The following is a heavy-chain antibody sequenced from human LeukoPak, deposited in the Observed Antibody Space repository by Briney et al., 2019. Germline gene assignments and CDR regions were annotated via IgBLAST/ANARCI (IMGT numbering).Heavy chain of an antibody. Sequence: ASVKVSCKASGYTFSIYSIAWVRQAPGQGLEWMGWISAYNGNTNYAQKFQGRVTMTTDTSTSTAYMELRSLRSDDTAVYYCARAGCSYGYLGYFDYWGQGTLVTVSS. CDR3: ARAGCSYGYLGYFDY. D-gene: IGHD5-18*01. J-gene: IGHJ4*02. V-gene: IGHV1-18*01. CDR1: GYTFSIYS. CDR2: ISAYNGNT.